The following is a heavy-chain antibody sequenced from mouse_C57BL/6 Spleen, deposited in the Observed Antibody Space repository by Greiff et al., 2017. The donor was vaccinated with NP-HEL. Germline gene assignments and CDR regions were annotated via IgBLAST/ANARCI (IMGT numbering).Heavy chain of an antibody. J-gene: IGHJ2*01. D-gene: IGHD2-1*01. V-gene: IGHV7-3*01. Sequence: EVQLVESGGGLVQPGGSLSLSCAASGFTFTDYYMSWVRQPPGKALEWLGFIRNKANGYTTEYSASVKGRFTISRDNSQSILYLQMNALRAEDSATYYCARDPYGIPVDYWGQGTTLTVSS. CDR2: IRNKANGYTT. CDR3: ARDPYGIPVDY. CDR1: GFTFTDYY.